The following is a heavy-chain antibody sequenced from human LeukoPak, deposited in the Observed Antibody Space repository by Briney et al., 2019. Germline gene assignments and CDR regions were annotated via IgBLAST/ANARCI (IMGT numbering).Heavy chain of an antibody. D-gene: IGHD3-16*01. CDR3: ARDKGGAFDI. V-gene: IGHV3-21*01. J-gene: IGHJ3*02. Sequence: GGSLKLSCAASGFTFSSYSMNWVRQAPGKGLEWVSSISSSSSYIYYADSVKGRFTISRDNAKNSLYLQMNSLRAEDTAVYYCARDKGGAFDIWGQGTMVTVSS. CDR2: ISSSSSYI. CDR1: GFTFSSYS.